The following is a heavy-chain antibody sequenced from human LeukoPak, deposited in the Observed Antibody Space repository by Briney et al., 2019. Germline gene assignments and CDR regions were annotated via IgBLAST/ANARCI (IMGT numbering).Heavy chain of an antibody. D-gene: IGHD2-2*01. CDR2: IYHSGST. V-gene: IGHV4-38-2*01. Sequence: PSETLSLTCAVSGYSISSGYYWGWIRQPPGKGLEWIGSIYHSGSTYYNPSLKSRVTISVDTSKNQFSLKLSSVTAADTAVYYCARLHAYCSSTNCLLFQHWGQGTLVTVSS. CDR1: GYSISSGYY. CDR3: ARLHAYCSSTNCLLFQH. J-gene: IGHJ1*01.